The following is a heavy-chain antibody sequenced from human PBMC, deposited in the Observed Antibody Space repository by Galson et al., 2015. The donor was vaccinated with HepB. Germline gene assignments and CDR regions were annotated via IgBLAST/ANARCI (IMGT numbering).Heavy chain of an antibody. V-gene: IGHV1-69*02. D-gene: IGHD4-23*01. CDR1: GGTFSSYT. Sequence: SVKVSCKASGGTFSSYTISWVRQAPGQGLEWMGRIIPILGIANYAQKFQGRVTITADKSTSTAYMELSSLRSEDTAVYYCARGTYGGGGNSAWYFDLWGRGTLVTVSS. CDR3: ARGTYGGGGNSAWYFDL. J-gene: IGHJ2*01. CDR2: IIPILGIA.